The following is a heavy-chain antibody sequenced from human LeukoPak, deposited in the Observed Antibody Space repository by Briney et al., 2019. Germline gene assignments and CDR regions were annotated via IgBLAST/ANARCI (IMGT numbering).Heavy chain of an antibody. J-gene: IGHJ4*02. CDR2: IYPGDSDT. CDR1: GYSSTSYW. CDR3: ARLVYYDFWSGYYGDY. D-gene: IGHD3-3*01. Sequence: GESLKISCQGPGYSSTSYWIGWVRQIPGKGLEWMGIIYPGDSDTRYSPSFQGQVTISADKSISTAYLQWSSLKASDTAMYYCARLVYYDFWSGYYGDYWGQGTLVTVSS. V-gene: IGHV5-51*01.